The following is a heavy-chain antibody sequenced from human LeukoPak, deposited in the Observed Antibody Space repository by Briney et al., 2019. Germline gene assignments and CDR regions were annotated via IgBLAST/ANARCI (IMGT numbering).Heavy chain of an antibody. CDR3: AKDGGDAYLNWFDP. D-gene: IGHD5-24*01. CDR2: ISGSGGST. J-gene: IGHJ5*02. CDR1: GFTFSSYA. V-gene: IGHV3-23*01. Sequence: GGSLRLSCAASGFTFSSYAMSWVRQAPGKGLEWVSAISGSGGSTYYADSVKGRFTISRDNSKNTLYLQMNSLRAEDTAVYYGAKDGGDAYLNWFDPWGRGTWSPSPQ.